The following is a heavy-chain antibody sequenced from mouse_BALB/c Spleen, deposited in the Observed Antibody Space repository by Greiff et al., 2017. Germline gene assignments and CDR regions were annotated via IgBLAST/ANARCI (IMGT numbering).Heavy chain of an antibody. CDR1: GFNIKDTY. J-gene: IGHJ2*01. CDR3: AMGAYFDY. V-gene: IGHV14-3*02. Sequence: EVQLQQSGAELVKPGASVKLSCTASGFNIKDTYMHWVKQRPEQGLEWIGRIDPANGNTKYDPKFQGKATITADTSSNTAYLQLSSLTSEDTAVYYCAMGAYFDYWGQGTTLTVSS. CDR2: IDPANGNT.